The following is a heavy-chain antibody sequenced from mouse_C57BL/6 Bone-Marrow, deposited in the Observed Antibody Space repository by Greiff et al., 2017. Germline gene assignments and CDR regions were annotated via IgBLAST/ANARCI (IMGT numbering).Heavy chain of an antibody. Sequence: QVQLQQPGAELVKPGASVKMSCKASGFTFTSYWITWVKQRPGQGLEWIGDIYPGSGSTNYNEKFKSKDTLTVDTCSSAANMQLSNLTSEDAAVYYCEKPDSGNYGCLDVWGTGTTVTVSA. CDR3: EKPDSGNYGCLDV. V-gene: IGHV1-55*01. CDR2: IYPGSGST. D-gene: IGHD1-3*01. J-gene: IGHJ1*03. CDR1: GFTFTSYW.